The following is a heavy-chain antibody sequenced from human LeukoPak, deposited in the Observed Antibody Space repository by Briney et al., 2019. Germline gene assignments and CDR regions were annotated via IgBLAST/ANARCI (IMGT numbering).Heavy chain of an antibody. V-gene: IGHV1-69*06. Sequence: SVKVSRKASGGTFSNYAFSWVRQPPAQGLEWMGMIILIFGTAIYAQKFQDRVTINADKSTSKAYMELSSLRSVDTAVYYCARGDSSLKWLDPWGQGTLVTVSS. J-gene: IGHJ5*02. CDR1: GGTFSNYA. CDR3: ARGDSSLKWLDP. D-gene: IGHD6-6*01. CDR2: IILIFGTA.